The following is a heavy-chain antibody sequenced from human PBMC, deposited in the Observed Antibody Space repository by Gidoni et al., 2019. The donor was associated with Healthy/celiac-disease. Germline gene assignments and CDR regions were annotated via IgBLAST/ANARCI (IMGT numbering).Heavy chain of an antibody. V-gene: IGHV4-39*01. D-gene: IGHD1-26*01. CDR2: IYYSGST. CDR3: AIRRLRKRSYCCAGTFDY. Sequence: QLQLQESGSGLVKPSETLSLTCTVSGGSISSSSYYWGWIRQPPGKGLEWIGSIYYSGSTYYNPSLKSRVTISVDTSKNQFSLKLSSVTAADTAVYYCAIRRLRKRSYCCAGTFDYWGQGTLVTVSS. CDR1: GGSISSSSYY. J-gene: IGHJ4*02.